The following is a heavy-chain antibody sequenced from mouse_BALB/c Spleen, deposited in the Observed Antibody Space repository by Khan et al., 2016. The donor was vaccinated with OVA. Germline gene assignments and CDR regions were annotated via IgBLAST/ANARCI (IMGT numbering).Heavy chain of an antibody. D-gene: IGHD1-3*01. CDR3: ARLEDI. Sequence: QVQLKESGPGLVAPSQSLSIPCTVSGFSLPSYGVHWVRQPPGKGLEWLGVIWAGGSTHYNSALMSSLSIRQDNSKSQVFLKMNSLQTDDTAMYYCARLEDIWGQGTTLTVSS. V-gene: IGHV2-9*02. CDR2: IWAGGST. CDR1: GFSLPSYG. J-gene: IGHJ2*01.